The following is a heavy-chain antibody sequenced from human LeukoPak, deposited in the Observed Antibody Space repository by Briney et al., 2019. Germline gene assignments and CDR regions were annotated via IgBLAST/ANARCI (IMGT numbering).Heavy chain of an antibody. CDR1: GYTFTSYG. J-gene: IGHJ3*02. CDR2: ISGYNGHT. CDR3: ARMMTPRLYYDSNGYYYGAFDI. D-gene: IGHD3-22*01. V-gene: IGHV1-18*01. Sequence: ASVKVSCKASGYTFTSYGISWVRQAPGQGLEWMGWISGYNGHTNYAQKLQGRVTMTTDTSTSTAYMELWSLRSDDTAMYYCARMMTPRLYYDSNGYYYGAFDIWDQGTMVTVSS.